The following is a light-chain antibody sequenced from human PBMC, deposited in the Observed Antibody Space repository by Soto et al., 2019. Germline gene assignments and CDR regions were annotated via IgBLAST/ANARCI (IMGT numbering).Light chain of an antibody. Sequence: DIQMTQSPSSLSASVGDTVTITCRASQGIIDYLAWYQQRPGKVPKLLIYAASTLQTGVPSRFSGSGAGTDFTLTISSLQPEDVGSYYCQKYDTAPHTFGQGTRVEIK. V-gene: IGKV1-27*01. J-gene: IGKJ1*01. CDR3: QKYDTAPHT. CDR2: AAS. CDR1: QGIIDY.